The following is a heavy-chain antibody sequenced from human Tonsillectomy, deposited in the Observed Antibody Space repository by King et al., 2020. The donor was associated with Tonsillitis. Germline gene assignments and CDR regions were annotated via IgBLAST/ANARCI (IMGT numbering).Heavy chain of an antibody. J-gene: IGHJ6*02. D-gene: IGHD3-22*01. Sequence: HVQLQESGPGLVKPSKTLSLTCTVSGAPISSGDYYWTWIRQHPGKRLEWIGYISYTGSTYYNPSLKSRVTFSVDTTKNQFSLRLSSVTAADTAVYYCARDSPPDGSGYFYYYAMDVWGQGTTVTVS. CDR3: ARDSPPDGSGYFYYYAMDV. CDR1: GAPISSGDYY. CDR2: ISYTGST. V-gene: IGHV4-31*03.